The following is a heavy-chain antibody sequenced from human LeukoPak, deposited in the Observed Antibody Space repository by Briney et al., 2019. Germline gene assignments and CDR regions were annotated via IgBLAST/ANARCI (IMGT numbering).Heavy chain of an antibody. D-gene: IGHD3-10*01. V-gene: IGHV3-30*03. CDR1: GFTFSSYG. J-gene: IGHJ4*02. CDR3: ARGGMVRGVITPGHY. CDR2: ISYDGSNK. Sequence: PGGSLRLSCAASGFTFSSYGMHWVRQAPGKGLEWVAVISYDGSNKYYADSVKGRFTISRDNSKNTLYLQMNSLRAEDTAVYYCARGGMVRGVITPGHYWGQGTLVTVSS.